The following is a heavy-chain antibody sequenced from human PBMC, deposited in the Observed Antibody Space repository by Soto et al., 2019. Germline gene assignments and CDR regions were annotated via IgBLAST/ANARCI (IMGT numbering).Heavy chain of an antibody. J-gene: IGHJ1*01. D-gene: IGHD3-3*01. CDR3: GSGRRARTSIVNQRQCFCSY. V-gene: IGHV4-34*01. CDR1: GGTFSGYC. CDR2: INPSGST. Sequence: PSETLTLTCAVSGGTFSGYCSRCIRQAPGKGLEWMGEINPSGSTNYSPSLKRRVNMSVETYKNKFSLHLTYMPAADTAMYYCGSGRRARTSIVNQRQCFCSYWGQGALVTVSS.